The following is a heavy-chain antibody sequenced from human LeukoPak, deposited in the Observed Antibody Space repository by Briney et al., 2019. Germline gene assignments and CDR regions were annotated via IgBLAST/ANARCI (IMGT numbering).Heavy chain of an antibody. D-gene: IGHD1-26*01. J-gene: IGHJ4*02. CDR3: TRESGAFSPFGF. Sequence: PSETLSLTCAVSGGSITTTNWWSWVRQPPGKGLVWIGEVHLSGATNYNLSLESRVSMSIDKSKNHLSLEVTSVTAADTAIYYCTRESGAFSPFGFWGQGTLVTVSS. CDR2: VHLSGAT. CDR1: GGSITTTNW. V-gene: IGHV4-4*02.